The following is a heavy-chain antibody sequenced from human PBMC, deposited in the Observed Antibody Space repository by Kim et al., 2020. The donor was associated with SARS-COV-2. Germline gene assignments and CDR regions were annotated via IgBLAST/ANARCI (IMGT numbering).Heavy chain of an antibody. V-gene: IGHV3-7*03. CDR2: IKYDGNEK. CDR3: AREEGPPTYYYYGMDV. CDR1: GFTFSTYW. J-gene: IGHJ6*02. Sequence: GGSLRLSCAASGFTFSTYWMTWVRQAPGKGLEWVANIKYDGNEKYYVDSVEGRFTISRDNPKNSLHLQMNSLRVEDTAVYYCAREEGPPTYYYYGMDVWGQGTTVTVSS.